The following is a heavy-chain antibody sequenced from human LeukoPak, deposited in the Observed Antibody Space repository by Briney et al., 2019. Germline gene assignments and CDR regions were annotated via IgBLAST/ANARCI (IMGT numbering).Heavy chain of an antibody. CDR3: ARGRGSYSKYFDY. Sequence: GGSLRLSCAASGFTFSKYGIHWVRQAPGKGLEWVAVIWYDVSNKYYADSVKGRFTISRDNSKNTLYLQMNSLRAEDTAVYYCARGRGSYSKYFDYWGQGTLVAVSA. V-gene: IGHV3-33*01. J-gene: IGHJ4*02. CDR1: GFTFSKYG. CDR2: IWYDVSNK. D-gene: IGHD1-26*01.